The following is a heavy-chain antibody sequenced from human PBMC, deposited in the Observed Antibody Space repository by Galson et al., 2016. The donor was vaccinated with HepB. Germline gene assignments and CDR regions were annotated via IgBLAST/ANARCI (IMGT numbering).Heavy chain of an antibody. CDR1: GYSFTSYW. Sequence: QSGAEVKKPGESLKISCKGSGYSFTSYWIGWVRQMPGKGLEWMGIIYPGDSDTRYSPSFQGQVTISADKSISAAYLQWSSLKASDTAMYYCARERPDYDSSGLDAFDIWGQGTMVTVSS. V-gene: IGHV5-51*01. J-gene: IGHJ3*02. D-gene: IGHD3-22*01. CDR3: ARERPDYDSSGLDAFDI. CDR2: IYPGDSDT.